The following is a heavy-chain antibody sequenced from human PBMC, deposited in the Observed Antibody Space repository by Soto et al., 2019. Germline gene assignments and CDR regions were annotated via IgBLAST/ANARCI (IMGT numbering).Heavy chain of an antibody. J-gene: IGHJ5*02. D-gene: IGHD6-13*01. V-gene: IGHV4-39*02. CDR1: GGSITSSSCY. CDR2: IYYSGST. Sequence: SETLSLTCTISGGSITSSSCYWGWIRQPPGKGLEWIGSIYYSGSTYYNPSLKSRVTISVDTSKNQFSLKLSSVTAADTAVYYWARDASPAYSSSWYLTSQNNNWFDPWGQGTLVTVSS. CDR3: ARDASPAYSSSWYLTSQNNNWFDP.